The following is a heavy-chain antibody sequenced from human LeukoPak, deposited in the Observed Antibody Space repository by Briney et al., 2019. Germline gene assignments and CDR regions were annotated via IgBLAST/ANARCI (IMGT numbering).Heavy chain of an antibody. CDR1: GGSINITNY. J-gene: IGHJ4*02. V-gene: IGHV4-4*02. D-gene: IGHD1-26*01. CDR2: IAHDGTT. CDR3: TREDRPYCPFAY. Sequence: TSETLSLTCGVSGGSINITNYWSWVRQAPGKGLEWIGEIAHDGTTNYNPPLRSRVAMSFDRANNQFSLSLTSVTAADTAVYYCTREDRPYCPFAYWGQGVLVTVSS.